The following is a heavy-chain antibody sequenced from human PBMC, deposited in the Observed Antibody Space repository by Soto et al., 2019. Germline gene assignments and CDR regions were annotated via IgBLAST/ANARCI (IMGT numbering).Heavy chain of an antibody. CDR2: ISKSSTTI. Sequence: PGGSLRLSCIASGFTLSTYSITWVRQAPGKGLEWLSYISKSSTTINYADSVKGRFTISRDNAKNSVYLEMSSLRDEDSAVYYCARDPPNFYYYGMDVSGQGTTVTVSS. V-gene: IGHV3-48*02. CDR3: ARDPPNFYYYGMDV. CDR1: GFTLSTYS. J-gene: IGHJ6*02.